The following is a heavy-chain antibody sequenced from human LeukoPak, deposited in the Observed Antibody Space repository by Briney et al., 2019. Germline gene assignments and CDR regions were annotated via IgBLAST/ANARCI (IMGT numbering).Heavy chain of an antibody. D-gene: IGHD3-16*02. Sequence: ASVKVSCKASGYTFTGYYMHWVRQAPGQGLEWMGWINPNSGGTNYAQKFQGWVTMTRDTSISTAYMELSRLRSDDTAVYYCAREIPGIWGSYRTFDPWGQGTLVSVSS. CDR1: GYTFTGYY. CDR2: INPNSGGT. J-gene: IGHJ5*02. CDR3: AREIPGIWGSYRTFDP. V-gene: IGHV1-2*04.